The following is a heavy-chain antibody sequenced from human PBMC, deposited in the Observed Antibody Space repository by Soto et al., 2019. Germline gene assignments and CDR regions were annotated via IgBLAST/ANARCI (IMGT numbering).Heavy chain of an antibody. CDR3: AATHYDVWSGYVDY. J-gene: IGHJ4*02. CDR2: ISSDGINK. D-gene: IGHD3-3*01. CDR1: GFTFTT. Sequence: GGSLRLSCAASGFTFTTLHWVRQAPGKGLEWLAVISSDGINKYDADSVKGRFTISRDKSNNTLYLQMNNLRAEDTAVYYCAATHYDVWSGYVDYWGQGIQVTVSS. V-gene: IGHV3-30-3*01.